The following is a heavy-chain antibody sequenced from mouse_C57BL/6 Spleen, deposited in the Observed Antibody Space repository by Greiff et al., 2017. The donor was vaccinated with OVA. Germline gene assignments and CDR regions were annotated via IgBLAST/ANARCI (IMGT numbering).Heavy chain of an antibody. J-gene: IGHJ4*01. CDR2: ISSGSSTI. CDR3: ARNSNPLYVMDY. V-gene: IGHV5-17*01. CDR1: GFTFSDYG. Sequence: EVKLMESGGGLVKPGGSLKLSCAASGFTFSDYGMHWVRQAPEKGLEWVAYISSGSSTIYDADTVKGRFTISRDNAKNTLFLQMTSLRSEDTAMYYCARNSNPLYVMDYWGQGTSVTVSS. D-gene: IGHD2-5*01.